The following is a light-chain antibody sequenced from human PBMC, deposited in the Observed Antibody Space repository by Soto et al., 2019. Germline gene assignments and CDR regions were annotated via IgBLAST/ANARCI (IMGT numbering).Light chain of an antibody. J-gene: IGLJ2*01. V-gene: IGLV3-9*01. Sequence: SYELTQPLSVSVALGQTARITCGGNNIGSKNVHWYQQKPGQAPVVVIYKDTNRPSGIPERFSGSSSGNTATLTISRAQAVDEADYYCQVWDSSLVVFGGGTKLTVL. CDR3: QVWDSSLVV. CDR1: NIGSKN. CDR2: KDT.